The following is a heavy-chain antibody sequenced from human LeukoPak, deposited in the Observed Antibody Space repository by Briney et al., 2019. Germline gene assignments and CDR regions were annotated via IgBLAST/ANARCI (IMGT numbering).Heavy chain of an antibody. J-gene: IGHJ3*02. CDR2: IRSKANSYAT. CDR3: TTAPDRRAFDI. CDR1: GFTFSGSA. D-gene: IGHD3-22*01. Sequence: GSLRLSCAASGFTFSGSAMHWVRQASGKGLEWVGRIRSKANSYATAYAASVKGRFTISRDDSKNTAYLQMNSLKTEDTAVYYCTTAPDRRAFDIWGQGTMVTVSS. V-gene: IGHV3-73*01.